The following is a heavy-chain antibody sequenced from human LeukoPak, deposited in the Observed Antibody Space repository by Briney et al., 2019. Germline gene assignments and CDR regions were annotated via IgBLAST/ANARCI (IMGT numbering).Heavy chain of an antibody. CDR2: IYYSGST. V-gene: IGHV4-59*08. D-gene: IGHD2-15*01. J-gene: IGHJ4*02. CDR1: GGSISSYY. CDR3: ARHLDCSSGSCYPGSDYFDY. Sequence: SETLSLTCTVSGGSISSYYWSWIRQPPGKGLEWIGYIYYSGSTNYNPSLKSRVTISVDTSKNQFSLKLSSVTAADTAVYYCARHLDCSSGSCYPGSDYFDYWGQGTLVTVSS.